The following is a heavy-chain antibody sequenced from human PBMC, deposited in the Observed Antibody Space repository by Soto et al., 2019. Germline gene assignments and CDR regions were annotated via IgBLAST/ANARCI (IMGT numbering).Heavy chain of an antibody. CDR3: GVSPGSYYYYGMDV. Sequence: QVQLVQSGAEVKKPGASVKVSCKASGYTFTSYAMHWVRQAPGQRLEWMGWINAGNGNTKYSQKFQGRVTITRDTAASTAYMELSSLRSEDTAVYYCGVSPGSYYYYGMDVWGQGTTVTVSS. V-gene: IGHV1-3*01. D-gene: IGHD3-10*01. CDR2: INAGNGNT. CDR1: GYTFTSYA. J-gene: IGHJ6*02.